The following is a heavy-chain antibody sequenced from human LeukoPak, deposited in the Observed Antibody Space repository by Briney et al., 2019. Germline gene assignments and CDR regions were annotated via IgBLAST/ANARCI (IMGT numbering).Heavy chain of an antibody. D-gene: IGHD3-22*01. J-gene: IGHJ3*02. CDR1: GYIFTSYG. Sequence: ASVKVSCQASGYIFTSYGISCVRQAPGQGLEWMGWINPNSGGTNYAQKCEGRVTMTRDTSISTAYMELSRLRSDDTAVYYCATRSSGSDAFDIWGQGTMVTVSS. V-gene: IGHV1-2*02. CDR2: INPNSGGT. CDR3: ATRSSGSDAFDI.